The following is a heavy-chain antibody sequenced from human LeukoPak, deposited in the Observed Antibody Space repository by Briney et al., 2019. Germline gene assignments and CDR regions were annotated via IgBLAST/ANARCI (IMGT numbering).Heavy chain of an antibody. CDR2: SSYNGNT. CDR1: GAYFTNYY. J-gene: IGHJ4*02. Sequence: SETLSLTCTVSGAYFTNYYWSFIRQPPGKGLEWIGFSSYNGNTNYNPSLKSRVTISLDMSKNQFSLRLNSVTAADTAVYYCARDPRYSSGWAPFDYWGQGTLVTVSS. CDR3: ARDPRYSSGWAPFDY. V-gene: IGHV4-59*01. D-gene: IGHD6-19*01.